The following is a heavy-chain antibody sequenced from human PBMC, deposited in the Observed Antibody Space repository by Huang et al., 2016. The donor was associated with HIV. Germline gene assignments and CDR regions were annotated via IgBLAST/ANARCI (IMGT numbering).Heavy chain of an antibody. CDR1: GGSFSHDY. D-gene: IGHD3-3*01. CDR3: ARVPTPSYYDFWSLSSTEEDVYYYGMDV. Sequence: QVRLQQCGAGLLKPSETLSLTCAVYGGSFSHDYWIWVRQSPGKGLEWMPEIIYSVATPSSPSLNSRVTISRDMSKNQFSLRLTSVTAADSALYYCARVPTPSYYDFWSLSSTEEDVYYYGMDVWGQGTTVTVS. V-gene: IGHV4-34*12. CDR2: IIYSVAT. J-gene: IGHJ6*02.